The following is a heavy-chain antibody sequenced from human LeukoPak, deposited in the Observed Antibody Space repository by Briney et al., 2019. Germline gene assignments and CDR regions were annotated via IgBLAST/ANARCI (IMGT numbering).Heavy chain of an antibody. V-gene: IGHV3-7*01. CDR1: GFTFSSYW. J-gene: IGHJ4*02. D-gene: IGHD4-17*01. CDR2: IKQDGSEK. CDR3: ARVRDYGDFPFYFDY. Sequence: GGSLRLSCEASGFTFSSYWMSWVRQAPGKGLEWVAHIKQDGSEKYYVDSVKGRFTISRDNAKNSLYLQMNSLRAEDTAVYYCARVRDYGDFPFYFDYWGQGTLVTVSS.